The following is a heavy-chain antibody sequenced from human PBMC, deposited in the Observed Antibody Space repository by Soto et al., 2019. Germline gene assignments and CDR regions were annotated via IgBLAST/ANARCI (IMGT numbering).Heavy chain of an antibody. V-gene: IGHV3-21*01. CDR2: ISSSSYI. CDR3: ASTTVTTDYEGY. J-gene: IGHJ4*02. Sequence: EVQLVESGGGLVKPGGSLRLSCAASGFTFSSYSMNWVRQAPGKGLEWVSSISSSSYIYYADSVKGRFTISRDNAKNSLYLQMNSLRAEDTAVYYCASTTVTTDYEGYWGQGTLVTVSS. D-gene: IGHD4-17*01. CDR1: GFTFSSYS.